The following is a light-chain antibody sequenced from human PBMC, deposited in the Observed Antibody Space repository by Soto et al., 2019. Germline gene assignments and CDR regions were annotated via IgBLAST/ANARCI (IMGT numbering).Light chain of an antibody. V-gene: IGKV3-11*01. J-gene: IGKJ3*01. Sequence: EIFLTQSPDTLSLSPGERATLTCRASQSVTNYIAWYQQRPGQAPRLLMYGISRRATGIPDRFSGSGSGTDFTLTITRLEPEDFAVYYCQQRSNWPLTFGPGTKVDIK. CDR1: QSVTNY. CDR3: QQRSNWPLT. CDR2: GIS.